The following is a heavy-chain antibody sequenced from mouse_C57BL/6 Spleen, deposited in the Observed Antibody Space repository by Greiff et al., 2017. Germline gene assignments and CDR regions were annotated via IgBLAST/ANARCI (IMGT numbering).Heavy chain of an antibody. D-gene: IGHD2-3*01. CDR1: GYTFTSYW. J-gene: IGHJ4*01. V-gene: IGHV1-55*01. CDR3: ALIYDGYYVAMDD. Sequence: QVQLQQPGAELVKPGASVKMSCKASGYTFTSYWITWVKQRPGQGLEWIGDIYPGSGSTNYNEKFKSKATLTVDTSSSTAYMQLSSLTSEDSAVYYCALIYDGYYVAMDDWGQGTSVTVSS. CDR2: IYPGSGST.